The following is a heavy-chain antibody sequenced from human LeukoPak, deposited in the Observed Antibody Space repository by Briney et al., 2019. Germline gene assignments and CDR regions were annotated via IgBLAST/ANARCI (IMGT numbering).Heavy chain of an antibody. V-gene: IGHV1-69*05. D-gene: IGHD1-26*01. CDR2: IIPIFGTA. J-gene: IGHJ4*02. CDR1: GGTFSSYA. Sequence: SVKVSCKXSGGTFSSYAISWVRQAPGQGLEWMGRIIPIFGTANYAQKFQGRVTITTDESTSTAYMELSSLRSEDTAVYYCARGTRYSGSYLDWGQGTLVTVSS. CDR3: ARGTRYSGSYLD.